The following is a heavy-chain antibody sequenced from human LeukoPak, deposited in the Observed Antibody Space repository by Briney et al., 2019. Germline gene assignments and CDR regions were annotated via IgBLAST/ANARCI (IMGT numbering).Heavy chain of an antibody. CDR3: ARSAGSGSYPFDY. CDR1: GFTLNSYS. Sequence: PGGSLRLSCAVSGFTLNSYSMNWVRQAPGKGLEWVSYISGSSTTIYYADSVKGRFTVSRDNAKNSLYLQMNSLRDEDTAVYYCARSAGSGSYPFDYWGQGTLVTVSS. D-gene: IGHD1-26*01. J-gene: IGHJ4*02. V-gene: IGHV3-48*02. CDR2: ISGSSTTI.